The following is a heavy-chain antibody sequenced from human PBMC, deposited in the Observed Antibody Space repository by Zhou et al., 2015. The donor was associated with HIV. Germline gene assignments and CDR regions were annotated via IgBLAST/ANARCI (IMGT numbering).Heavy chain of an antibody. CDR3: ANLRRGY. CDR2: IWFDGSKE. Sequence: QVQLVESGGGVVQPGRSLRLSCTASGFTFSSYGMNWVRQAPGKGLEWVAAIWFDGSKEYYADSVKGRFAISRDNSKNTLFLQMSSLRAEDTAVYYCANLRRGYWGQGTLVTVSS. J-gene: IGHJ4*02. CDR1: GFTFSSYG. V-gene: IGHV3-33*06.